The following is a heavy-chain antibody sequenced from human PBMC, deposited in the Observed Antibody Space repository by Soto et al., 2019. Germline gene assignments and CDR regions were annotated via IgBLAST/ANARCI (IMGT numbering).Heavy chain of an antibody. V-gene: IGHV3-48*02. CDR3: AREIAVAAFYYYYGMDV. Sequence: HPGGSLRLSCAASGFTFSSYSMNWVRQAPGKGLEWVSYISSSSSTIYYADSVKGRFTISRDNAKNSLYLQMNSLRDEDTAVYYCAREIAVAAFYYYYGMDVWGQGTTVTVSS. D-gene: IGHD6-19*01. CDR2: ISSSSSTI. J-gene: IGHJ6*02. CDR1: GFTFSSYS.